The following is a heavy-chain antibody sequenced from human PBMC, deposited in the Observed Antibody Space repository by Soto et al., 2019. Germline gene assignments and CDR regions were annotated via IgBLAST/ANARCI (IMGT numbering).Heavy chain of an antibody. J-gene: IGHJ6*02. V-gene: IGHV3-48*01. CDR2: TSSGSSTI. D-gene: IGHD3-22*01. Sequence: PGGSLRLSWAASGFTFSSYSVNWVRKAPVKGLEWVSYTSSGSSTIYYADFVKGRFTISRDNSKKTLYLQMNSLRAEDTAVYYCAKDHISSGPLPRDYYYNMDIWGQGTKVTVSS. CDR1: GFTFSSYS. CDR3: AKDHISSGPLPRDYYYNMDI.